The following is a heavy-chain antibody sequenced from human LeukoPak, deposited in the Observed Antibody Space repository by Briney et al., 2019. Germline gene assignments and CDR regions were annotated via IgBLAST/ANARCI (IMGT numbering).Heavy chain of an antibody. CDR3: ASRTGVY. CDR1: GFTFSSYT. V-gene: IGHV3-21*01. CDR2: IAGSSGYI. J-gene: IGHJ4*02. Sequence: GGSLRLSCAASGFTFSSYTMNWVRQAPGKGLEWVSSIAGSSGYISYADSVKGRFTISRDNAMNTLYLQMNNLRAEDTAVYYCASRTGVYWGQGTLVSVSS. D-gene: IGHD1-14*01.